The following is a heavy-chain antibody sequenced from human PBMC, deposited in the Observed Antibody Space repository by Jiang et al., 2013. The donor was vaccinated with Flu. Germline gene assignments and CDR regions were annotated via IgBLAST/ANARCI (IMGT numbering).Heavy chain of an antibody. V-gene: IGHV7-4-1*01. CDR2: INTNTGNP. D-gene: IGHD6-19*01. CDR3: ARGGAVANIHYFDY. Sequence: GWINTNTGNPTYAQGFTGRFVFSVDTSVNTAYLQIYSLKAEDTAVYYCARGGAVANIHYFDYWGQGTLVTVSS. J-gene: IGHJ4*02.